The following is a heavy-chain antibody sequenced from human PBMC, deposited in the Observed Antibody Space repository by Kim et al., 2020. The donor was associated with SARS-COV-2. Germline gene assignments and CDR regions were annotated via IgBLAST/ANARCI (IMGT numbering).Heavy chain of an antibody. D-gene: IGHD6-13*01. V-gene: IGHV1-69*01. J-gene: IGHJ4*02. CDR3: ARGGIAARFRLDY. Sequence: YATKFQGGVTITADESTSTAYMELSSLRSEDTAVYYCARGGIAARFRLDYWGQGTLVTVSS.